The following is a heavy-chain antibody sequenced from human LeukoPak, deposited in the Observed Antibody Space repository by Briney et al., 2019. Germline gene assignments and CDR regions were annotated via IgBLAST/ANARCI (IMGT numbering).Heavy chain of an antibody. CDR1: GYIFTTYY. V-gene: IGHV7-4-1*02. D-gene: IGHD1-26*01. Sequence: ASVKVSCKASGYIFTTYYIHWVRQAPGQGLEWMGWINTNTGNPTYAQGFTGRFVFSLDTSVSTAYLQISSLKAEDTAVYYCARGLRGGSYFSNYYYYYYMDVWGKGTTVTVSS. CDR3: ARGLRGGSYFSNYYYYYYMDV. J-gene: IGHJ6*03. CDR2: INTNTGNP.